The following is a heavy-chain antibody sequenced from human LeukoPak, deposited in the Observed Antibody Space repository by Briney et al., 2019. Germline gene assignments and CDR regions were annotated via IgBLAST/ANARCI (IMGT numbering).Heavy chain of an antibody. J-gene: IGHJ4*02. CDR3: ARQSSLYGSGGYCRFDY. V-gene: IGHV4-39*01. CDR1: GGSISSSSYY. CDR2: IYYSGST. Sequence: SETLSLTCTVSGGSISSSSYYWGWIRQPPGKGLEWVGSIYYSGSTYYNLSLKSRVTISVDTSRNQFSLELSSVTAADTAVYYCARQSSLYGSGGYCRFDYWGQGTLVTVSS. D-gene: IGHD3-10*01.